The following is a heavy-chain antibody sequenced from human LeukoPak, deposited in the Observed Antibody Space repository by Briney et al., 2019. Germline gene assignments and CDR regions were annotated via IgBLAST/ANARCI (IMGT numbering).Heavy chain of an antibody. CDR1: GFTFSGYA. D-gene: IGHD2-2*01. Sequence: GGSLRHSSADSGFTFSGYAMRWVRQAPGKGLGRVSAISGSGGSTYYADSVKGRFTISSDNSKNTLYLQMNSLRAEDTAVYYCAKDPPKFYCSSTSCYDYWGQGTLVTVSS. V-gene: IGHV3-23*01. J-gene: IGHJ4*02. CDR2: ISGSGGST. CDR3: AKDPPKFYCSSTSCYDY.